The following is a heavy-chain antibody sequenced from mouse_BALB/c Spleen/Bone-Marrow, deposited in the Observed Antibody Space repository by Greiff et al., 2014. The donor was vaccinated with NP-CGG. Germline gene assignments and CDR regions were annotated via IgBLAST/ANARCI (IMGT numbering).Heavy chain of an antibody. J-gene: IGHJ1*01. D-gene: IGHD2-1*01. CDR1: GFTFTDYY. V-gene: IGHV7-3*02. CDR3: ARDKNYGSYWYFDV. CDR2: IRNKANGYTT. Sequence: DVMLVESGGGLLQPGGSLRLSCATSGFTFTDYYMGWVRQPPGKALEWLGFIRNKANGYTTEYSASVKGRFTISRDNSQSILYLQMNTLRAEDSATYYCARDKNYGSYWYFDVWGAGTTVTVSS.